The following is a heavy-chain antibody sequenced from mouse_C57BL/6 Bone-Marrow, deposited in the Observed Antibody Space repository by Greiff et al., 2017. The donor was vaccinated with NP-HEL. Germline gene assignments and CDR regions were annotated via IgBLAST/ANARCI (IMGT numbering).Heavy chain of an antibody. V-gene: IGHV5-9-1*02. Sequence: EVKLMESGEGLVKPGGSLKLSCAASGFTFSSYAMSWVRQTPEKRLEWVAYISSGGDYIYYADTVKGRFTISRDNARNTLYLQMSSLKSEDTAMYYCTRIYYYGSSYDYWGQGTTLTVSS. D-gene: IGHD1-1*01. CDR1: GFTFSSYA. CDR3: TRIYYYGSSYDY. J-gene: IGHJ2*01. CDR2: ISSGGDYI.